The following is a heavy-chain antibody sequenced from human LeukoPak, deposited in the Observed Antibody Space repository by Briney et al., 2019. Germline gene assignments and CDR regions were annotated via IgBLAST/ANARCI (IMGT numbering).Heavy chain of an antibody. CDR3: ARDVESSGWYGSVMLLGAFDI. Sequence: GGSLRLSCAASGFTFSSYGMHWGRQAPGKGLEWVAFIRYDGRNKYYADSVKGRFTISRDNAKNSLYPQMNSLRAEDTAVYYCARDVESSGWYGSVMLLGAFDIWGQGTMVTVSS. V-gene: IGHV3-30*02. J-gene: IGHJ3*02. CDR1: GFTFSSYG. D-gene: IGHD6-19*01. CDR2: IRYDGRNK.